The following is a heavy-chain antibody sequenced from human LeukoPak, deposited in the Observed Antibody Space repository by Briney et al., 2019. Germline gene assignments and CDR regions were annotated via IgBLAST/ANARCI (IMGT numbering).Heavy chain of an antibody. Sequence: SETLPLTCSVSGGSMSYYYWSWIRQPPGKRLEWIGYIYYSGSTYYNPSLKSRVTISVDTSKNQFSLKLSSVTAADTAVYYCAGSQYYYDSSGSSNWFDPWGQGTLVTASS. CDR3: AGSQYYYDSSGSSNWFDP. D-gene: IGHD3-22*01. J-gene: IGHJ5*02. CDR1: GGSMSYYY. CDR2: IYYSGST. V-gene: IGHV4-59*08.